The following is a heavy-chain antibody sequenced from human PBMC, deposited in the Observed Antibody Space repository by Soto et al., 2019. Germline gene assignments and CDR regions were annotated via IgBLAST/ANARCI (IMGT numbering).Heavy chain of an antibody. D-gene: IGHD1-7*01. CDR3: ARDRYEEFRRTTSDY. V-gene: IGHV3-21*01. Sequence: EVQLVESGGGLVKPGGSLRLSCAASGFTFSSYSMNWVRQAPGKGLEWVSSISSSSSYIYYADSVKGRFTISRDNAKNSLYLQMNSLRAEDTAVYYCARDRYEEFRRTTSDYWGQGTLVTVSS. J-gene: IGHJ4*02. CDR1: GFTFSSYS. CDR2: ISSSSSYI.